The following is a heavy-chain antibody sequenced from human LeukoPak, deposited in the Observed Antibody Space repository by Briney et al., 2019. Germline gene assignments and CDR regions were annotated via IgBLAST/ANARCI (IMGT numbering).Heavy chain of an antibody. J-gene: IGHJ4*02. CDR2: INPSSGGT. CDR3: AKDGERIAAVGFPLIDY. D-gene: IGHD6-13*01. CDR1: GGTFSSYA. V-gene: IGHV1-2*02. Sequence: ASVKVSCKASGGTFSSYAISWVRQAPGQGLEWMGWINPSSGGTDNAQKFQGRVTMTRDTSISTAYMELSGLRSDDTAVYYCAKDGERIAAVGFPLIDYWGQGTLVTVSS.